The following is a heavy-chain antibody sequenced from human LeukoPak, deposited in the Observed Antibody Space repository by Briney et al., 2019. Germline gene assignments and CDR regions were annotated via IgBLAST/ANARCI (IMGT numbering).Heavy chain of an antibody. Sequence: SETLSLTCIVSGYSISSGYYWGWIRQPPGKGLEWIGSIYHSGSTYYNPSLKSRVTISVDTSKNQFSLKLSSVTAADTAVYYCASNLVVVPAAIGAFDYWGQGTLVTVSS. V-gene: IGHV4-38-2*02. CDR2: IYHSGST. CDR1: GYSISSGYY. D-gene: IGHD2-2*02. J-gene: IGHJ4*02. CDR3: ASNLVVVPAAIGAFDY.